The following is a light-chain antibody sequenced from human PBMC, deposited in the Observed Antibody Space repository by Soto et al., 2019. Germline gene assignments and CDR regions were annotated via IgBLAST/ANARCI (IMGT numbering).Light chain of an antibody. V-gene: IGKV2-28*01. J-gene: IGKJ2*01. Sequence: DIVMNQSPLSLPVTPGEPASISCRSSQSLLHGNGYNYLDWYLQKPGQSPQLLIYLGSNRASGVPDRFSGSRSGTDFTLKISRVEAQDVALYYCMQALQTPLYTFGQGTKLEIK. CDR1: QSLLHGNGYNY. CDR2: LGS. CDR3: MQALQTPLYT.